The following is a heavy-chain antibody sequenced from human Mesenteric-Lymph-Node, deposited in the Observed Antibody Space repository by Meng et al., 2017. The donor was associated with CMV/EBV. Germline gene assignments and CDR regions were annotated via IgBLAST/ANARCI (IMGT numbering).Heavy chain of an antibody. D-gene: IGHD6-13*01. CDR1: GFTFDDYT. CDR2: ITWNGGRT. V-gene: IGHV3-43*01. J-gene: IGHJ4*02. CDR3: AKTAEAAESDY. Sequence: LSCAASGFTFDDYTMHWVRQAPGKGLEWVSLITWNGGRTSYVDSVKGRFTISRDNSKDSLYLQMDNVRTEDTALYYCAKTAEAAESDYWGQGTLVTVSS.